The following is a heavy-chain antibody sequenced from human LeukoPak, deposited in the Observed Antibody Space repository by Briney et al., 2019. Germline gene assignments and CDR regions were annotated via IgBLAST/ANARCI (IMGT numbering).Heavy chain of an antibody. V-gene: IGHV4-39*01. D-gene: IGHD3-10*01. J-gene: IGHJ4*02. Sequence: PSETLSLTCTVSGGSISSSSYYWGWIRQPPGKGLEWIGSIYYSGSTYYNPSLKSRVTISVDTSKNQFSLKLSSVTAADTAVYYCARLLVRGNTEDYWGQGTLVTVSS. CDR2: IYYSGST. CDR1: GGSISSSSYY. CDR3: ARLLVRGNTEDY.